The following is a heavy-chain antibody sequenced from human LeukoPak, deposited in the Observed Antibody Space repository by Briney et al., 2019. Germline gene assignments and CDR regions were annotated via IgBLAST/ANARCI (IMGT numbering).Heavy chain of an antibody. D-gene: IGHD1-26*01. V-gene: IGHV1-8*03. J-gene: IGHJ5*02. CDR1: GYTFTSYD. Sequence: GASVKVSCKASGYTFTSYDINCVRQATGQGLEWMGWMNPNSGNTGYAQKFQGRVTITTDESTSTAYMELSSLRSEDTAVYYCARDRNIVGATTFWFDPWGQGTLVTVSS. CDR3: ARDRNIVGATTFWFDP. CDR2: MNPNSGNT.